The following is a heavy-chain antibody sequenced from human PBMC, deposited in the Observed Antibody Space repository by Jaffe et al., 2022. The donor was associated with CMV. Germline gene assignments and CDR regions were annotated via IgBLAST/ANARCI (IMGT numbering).Heavy chain of an antibody. J-gene: IGHJ6*03. Sequence: EVQLVESGGGLVKPGGSLRLSCAASGFTFSSYSMNWVRQAPGKGLEWVSSISSSSSYIYYADSVKGRFTISRDNAKNSLYLQMNSLRAEDTAVYYCARELWDTAYYMDVWGKGTTVTVSS. D-gene: IGHD3-16*01. CDR3: ARELWDTAYYMDV. CDR2: ISSSSSYI. CDR1: GFTFSSYS. V-gene: IGHV3-21*01.